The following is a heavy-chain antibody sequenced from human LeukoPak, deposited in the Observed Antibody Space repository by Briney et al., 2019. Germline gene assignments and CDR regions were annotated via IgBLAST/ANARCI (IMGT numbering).Heavy chain of an antibody. V-gene: IGHV4-31*03. CDR2: IYYSGST. Sequence: SSETLSLTCTVSGGSITSGDYYWSWIRQHPGKGLEWIGYIYYSGSTYYNPSLKSRVTISADTSKNQFSLRLSSVTAAVTAVYYCARDSDYYGSGSSGYFDSWGQGTLVTVSS. J-gene: IGHJ4*02. D-gene: IGHD3-10*01. CDR3: ARDSDYYGSGSSGYFDS. CDR1: GGSITSGDYY.